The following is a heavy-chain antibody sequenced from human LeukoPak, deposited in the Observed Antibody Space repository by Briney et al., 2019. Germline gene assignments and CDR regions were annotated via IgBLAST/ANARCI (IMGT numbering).Heavy chain of an antibody. CDR1: GYTVTKFS. CDR2: FDPDTAET. V-gene: IGHV1-24*01. Sequence: ASVKVSCKVSGYTVTKFSIHWVRQAPGKGLEWMGGFDPDTAETVFARKFQGRDTVTEDTSTNTAYMDLTSLRSEDTAVYYCATGQTTPVLVDTLHFWGQGTLVTVSS. J-gene: IGHJ4*02. CDR3: ATGQTTPVLVDTLHF. D-gene: IGHD3-3*01.